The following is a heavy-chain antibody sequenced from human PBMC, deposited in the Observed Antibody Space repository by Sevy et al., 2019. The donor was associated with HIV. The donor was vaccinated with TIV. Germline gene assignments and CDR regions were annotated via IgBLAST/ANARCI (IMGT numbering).Heavy chain of an antibody. J-gene: IGHJ5*02. CDR2: IKSKRDGGKP. Sequence: GGSLRLSCAASGFTFNTAWVSWVRQPQGKGLEWIGLIKSKRDGGKPRYAAPVKGRFTISRDDSKKTVYMQMNSLKTEDTGVYYCTTLDVDLTAQNIPWGQGTLVTVSS. CDR3: TTLDVDLTAQNIP. CDR1: GFTFNTAW. V-gene: IGHV3-15*01. D-gene: IGHD2-21*02.